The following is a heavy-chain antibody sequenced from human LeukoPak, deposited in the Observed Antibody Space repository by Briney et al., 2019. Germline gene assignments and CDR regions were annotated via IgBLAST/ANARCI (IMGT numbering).Heavy chain of an antibody. D-gene: IGHD4-11*01. CDR1: GGSFNDYF. J-gene: IGHJ4*02. CDR2: IYHNGDT. Sequence: PSETLSLTCAVYGGSFNDYFWTWIRQPPEKGLQWLGEIYHNGDTNYIPSLKSRLTISVDTSKNQFSLKLSSMTAADTAVYFCAGGKFDSNSLDSKVWFDFWGQGGLVTVSS. CDR3: AGGKFDSNSLDSKVWFDF. V-gene: IGHV4-34*01.